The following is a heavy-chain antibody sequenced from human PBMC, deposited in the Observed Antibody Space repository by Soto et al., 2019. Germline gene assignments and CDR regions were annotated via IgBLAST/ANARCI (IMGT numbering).Heavy chain of an antibody. D-gene: IGHD6-13*01. CDR3: ARDTVTISSSWSKTYYYYGMDV. J-gene: IGHJ6*02. V-gene: IGHV1-18*04. CDR1: GYTFTSYG. CDR2: ISAYNGNT. Sequence: EASVKVSCKASGYTFTSYGISWVRQAPGQGLEWMGWISAYNGNTNYAQKLQGRVTMTTDTSTSTAYMELRSLRSDDTAVYYCARDTVTISSSWSKTYYYYGMDVWGQGTTVTVSS.